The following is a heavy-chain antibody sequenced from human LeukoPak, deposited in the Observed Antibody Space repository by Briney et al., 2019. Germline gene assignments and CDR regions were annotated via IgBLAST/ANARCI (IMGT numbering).Heavy chain of an antibody. D-gene: IGHD4/OR15-4a*01. CDR1: AFTFSSYG. J-gene: IGHJ4*02. CDR3: ARRAGAYSHPYDY. V-gene: IGHV3-30*02. Sequence: GGSLRLSCAASAFTFSSYGMHWVRQAPGKGLEWVAFNRYDGSNKYYADSVKGRFTISRDNSKNTLYLQMNSLGAEDTAVYYCARRAGAYSHPYDYWGQGTLVTVSS. CDR2: NRYDGSNK.